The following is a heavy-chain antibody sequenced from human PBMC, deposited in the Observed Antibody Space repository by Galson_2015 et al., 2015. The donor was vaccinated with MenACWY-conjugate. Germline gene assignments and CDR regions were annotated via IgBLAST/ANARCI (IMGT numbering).Heavy chain of an antibody. CDR1: GGSISSHY. CDR2: IRDTGGL. V-gene: IGHV4-59*08. J-gene: IGHJ4*02. D-gene: IGHD3-10*01. CDR3: ARIPTRGSSFGYFDY. Sequence: ETLSLTCTVSGGSISSHYWSWFRQPPGKGLEWIAYIRDTGGLKDNPSLKSRVTMSADKSNNQFSLRLISVTAADTAVYYCARIPTRGSSFGYFDYWGQGILVAVSS.